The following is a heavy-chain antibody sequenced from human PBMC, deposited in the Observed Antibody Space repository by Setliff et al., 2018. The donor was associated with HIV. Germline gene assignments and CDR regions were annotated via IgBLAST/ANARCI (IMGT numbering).Heavy chain of an antibody. V-gene: IGHV4-4*07. J-gene: IGHJ3*02. CDR1: GGSIDGYF. CDR3: ARVVVLPASIAGSFAFDI. CDR2: LYSSGSV. D-gene: IGHD2-2*01. Sequence: PSETLSLTCSVSGGSIDGYFWSWIRQPAGKRLEWIGRLYSSGSVNYNPSLASRLSMSVDMSKNQLSLKLRSVTAADTALYYCARVVVLPASIAGSFAFDIWGQGTMVTVSS.